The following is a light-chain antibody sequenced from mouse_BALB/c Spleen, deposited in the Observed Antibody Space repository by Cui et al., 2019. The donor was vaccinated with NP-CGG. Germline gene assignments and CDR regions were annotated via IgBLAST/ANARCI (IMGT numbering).Light chain of an antibody. J-gene: IGLJ1*01. Sequence: QAVVTQESALTTSPGETVTLTCRSSTGAVTTSNYANWVQEKPDHLFTGLIGGTNNRAPGVPARFSGSLIGDKVALTITGAHTEDEAIYFCALWYSNHWVFGGGTKLTFL. V-gene: IGLV1*01. CDR2: GTN. CDR1: TGAVTTSNY. CDR3: ALWYSNHWV.